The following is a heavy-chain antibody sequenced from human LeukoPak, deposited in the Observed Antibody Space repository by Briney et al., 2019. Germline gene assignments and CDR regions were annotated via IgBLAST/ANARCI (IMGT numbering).Heavy chain of an antibody. CDR1: GFTFSSYG. V-gene: IGHV3-30*18. J-gene: IGHJ6*02. Sequence: GGSLRLSCAASGFTFSSYGMHWVRQAPGRGLEWVAVISYDGSNKYYADSVKGRFTISRDNSKNTLYLQMNSLRAEDTAVYYCAKDMKEYYDILTGRYYYYGMDVWGQGTTVTVSS. CDR3: AKDMKEYYDILTGRYYYYGMDV. D-gene: IGHD3-9*01. CDR2: ISYDGSNK.